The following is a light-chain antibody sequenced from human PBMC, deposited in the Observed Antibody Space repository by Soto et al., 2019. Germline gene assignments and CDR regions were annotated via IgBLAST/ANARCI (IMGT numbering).Light chain of an antibody. CDR3: QSYDSSLSDVV. J-gene: IGLJ2*01. CDR1: SSDVGGYNY. V-gene: IGLV2-8*01. Sequence: QSVLTQPPSASGSPGQSVTISCTGTSSDVGGYNYVSWYQQHPGKAPKLLIYGNSNRPSGVPDRFSGSKSGTSASLAITGLQAEDEADYYCQSYDSSLSDVVFGGGTKLTVL. CDR2: GNS.